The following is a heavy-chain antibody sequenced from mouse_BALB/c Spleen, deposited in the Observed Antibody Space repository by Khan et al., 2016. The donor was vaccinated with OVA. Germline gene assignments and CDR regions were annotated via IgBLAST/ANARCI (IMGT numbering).Heavy chain of an antibody. CDR3: AREGDGGVLAY. CDR1: GFTFTDYY. J-gene: IGHJ3*01. V-gene: IGHV5-12*02. D-gene: IGHD1-1*02. Sequence: EVELVESGGGFMQPGGSLTLSCATSGFTFTDYYMYWVRQTPEKRLEWVAYISNRGTTPSYSDTVRGRFTISRDNAKNPLYLQMSSLKSEDTARDYCAREGDGGVLAYWGQGTLVTVSA. CDR2: ISNRGTTP.